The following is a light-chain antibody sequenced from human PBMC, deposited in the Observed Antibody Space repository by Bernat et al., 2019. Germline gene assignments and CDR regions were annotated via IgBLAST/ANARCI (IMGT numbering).Light chain of an antibody. CDR1: QSVSSNY. CDR2: GAS. CDR3: QQYGSLYT. V-gene: IGKV3-20*01. Sequence: EIVLTQSPEALSLSPGESATLSCRASQSVSSNYLAWYQQKPGQAPRLLIYGASSRATGIPDRFSGSGSGADFTLTIGRLEPEDFAVYYCQQYGSLYTFGQGTKVEIK. J-gene: IGKJ2*01.